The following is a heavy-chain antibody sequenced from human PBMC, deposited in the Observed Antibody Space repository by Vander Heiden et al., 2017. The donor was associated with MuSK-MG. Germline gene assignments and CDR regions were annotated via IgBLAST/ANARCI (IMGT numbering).Heavy chain of an antibody. CDR2: ISYDGSNK. V-gene: IGHV3-30-3*01. J-gene: IGHJ4*02. D-gene: IGHD3-10*01. CDR3: ARDRATMVREAFGY. CDR1: GFTFSSYA. Sequence: QVQLVESGGGVVQPGRSLSPSCAASGFTFSSYAMHWVRQAPGKGLEWVAVISYDGSNKYYADSVKGRFTISRDNSKNTLYLQMNSLRAADTAVYYCARDRATMVREAFGYWGQGTLVTVSS.